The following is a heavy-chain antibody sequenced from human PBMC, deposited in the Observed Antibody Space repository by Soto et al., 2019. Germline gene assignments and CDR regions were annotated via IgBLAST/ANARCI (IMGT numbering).Heavy chain of an antibody. CDR1: GGSISSGGYS. Sequence: QLQLQESGSGLVKPSQTLSLTCAVSGGSISSGGYSWSWIRQPPGKGLEWIGYIYHSGSTYYNPSLKSRVTISVDRSKNQFSLKLSSVTAADTAVYYCARHARFLDGNWFDPWGQGTLVTVSS. J-gene: IGHJ5*02. CDR2: IYHSGST. V-gene: IGHV4-30-2*01. CDR3: ARHARFLDGNWFDP. D-gene: IGHD3-3*01.